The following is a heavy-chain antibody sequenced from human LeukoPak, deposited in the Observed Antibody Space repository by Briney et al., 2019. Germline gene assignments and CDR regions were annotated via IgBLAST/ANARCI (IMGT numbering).Heavy chain of an antibody. J-gene: IGHJ5*02. Sequence: GGSLRLFCAASGFTFSSYGMHWVRQAPGKGLEWVAFIRYDGSNKYYADSVKGRFTISRDNSKNTLYLQMNSLRAEDTAVYYCAKDGRNYDFSFDPWGQGTLVTVSS. CDR1: GFTFSSYG. V-gene: IGHV3-30*02. CDR2: IRYDGSNK. CDR3: AKDGRNYDFSFDP. D-gene: IGHD3-3*01.